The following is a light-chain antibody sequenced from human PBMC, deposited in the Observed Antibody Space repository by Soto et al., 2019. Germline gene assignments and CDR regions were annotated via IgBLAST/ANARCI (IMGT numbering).Light chain of an antibody. V-gene: IGKV3-11*01. Sequence: EIVLTQSPVTLSLSPGERATLSCRSSHSISTYLAWYQQKPGQAPRLLIYDASRRATGIPDRFSGSGSGTDFTLTISSLEPEDFAVYYCQEGSNWPPPITFGQGTRLEIK. CDR1: HSISTY. J-gene: IGKJ5*01. CDR2: DAS. CDR3: QEGSNWPPPIT.